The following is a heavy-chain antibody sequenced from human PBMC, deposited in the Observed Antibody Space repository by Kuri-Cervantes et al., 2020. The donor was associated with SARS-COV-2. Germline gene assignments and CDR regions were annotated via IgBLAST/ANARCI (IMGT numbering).Heavy chain of an antibody. CDR3: ARGEGARGLMVVLGWRGAGLLDF. CDR1: GYTFTGYY. Sequence: ASVKVSCKASGYTFTGYYMHWVRQAPGQGLEWMGWINPNSGGTNYAQKFQGWVTMTRDTSLTTGYMELTRLTSDAAAVYYCARGEGARGLMVVLGWRGAGLLDFWGQGTLVTVSS. D-gene: IGHD3-10*01. J-gene: IGHJ4*02. V-gene: IGHV1-2*04. CDR2: INPNSGGT.